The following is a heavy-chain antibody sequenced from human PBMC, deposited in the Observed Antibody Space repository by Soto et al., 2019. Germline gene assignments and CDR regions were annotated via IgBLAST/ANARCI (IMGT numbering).Heavy chain of an antibody. V-gene: IGHV4-59*11. CDR2: VYYSGGT. CDR1: SGSLIDHY. J-gene: IGHJ3*02. D-gene: IGHD2-21*01. Sequence: QVQLQESGPGLVKPSETLSLTCTVSSGSLIDHYWNWIRQTPGKGLHWIGYVYYSGGTNYNPSLKSRVTMSVDTSKNQFSLNLGSVTAADTAVYYCARGNDWKSSTFDIWGQGTMVSVSS. CDR3: ARGNDWKSSTFDI.